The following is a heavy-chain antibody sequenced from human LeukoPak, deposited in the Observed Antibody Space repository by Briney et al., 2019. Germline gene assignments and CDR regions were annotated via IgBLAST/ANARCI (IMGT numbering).Heavy chain of an antibody. CDR2: IYYSGST. CDR1: GGSISSYY. V-gene: IGHV4-59*08. J-gene: IGHJ4*02. D-gene: IGHD2-2*01. CDR3: ARHPPTYCSSTSCFDY. Sequence: SETLSLTCTVSGGSISSYYWSWIRQPPGKGLEWIGYIYYSGSTNYNPSLKSRVTISVDTSKNQFPLKLSSVTAADTAVYYCARHPPTYCSSTSCFDYWGQGTLVTVSS.